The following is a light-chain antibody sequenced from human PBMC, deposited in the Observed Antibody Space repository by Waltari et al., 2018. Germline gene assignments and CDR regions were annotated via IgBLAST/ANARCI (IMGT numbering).Light chain of an antibody. CDR2: KAS. J-gene: IGKJ1*01. V-gene: IGKV1-5*03. CDR3: QQYNSYSLT. Sequence: DIQMTQSPSTLSASVGDRVTITCRASRSISSWLAWYQQKQGKAPKLLFYKASSLESGVPSRFGGSGSWTEFTLTISSLQPDDFATYYCQQYNSYSLTFGQGTKVEIK. CDR1: RSISSW.